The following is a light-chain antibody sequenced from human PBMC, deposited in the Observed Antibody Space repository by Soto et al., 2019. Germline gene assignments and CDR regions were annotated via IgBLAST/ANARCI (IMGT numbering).Light chain of an antibody. CDR2: DAS. J-gene: IGKJ5*01. CDR3: QQRRDWPPIP. CDR1: QSVSSY. V-gene: IGKV3-11*01. Sequence: IVLTQSPATLSLSPGERATLSCRASQSVSSYLAWYQQKPGQAPRLLIYDASNRATGIPARFSGSGSGTDFTLTISSLEPEDFAVYYCQQRRDWPPIPFGQGTRLEIK.